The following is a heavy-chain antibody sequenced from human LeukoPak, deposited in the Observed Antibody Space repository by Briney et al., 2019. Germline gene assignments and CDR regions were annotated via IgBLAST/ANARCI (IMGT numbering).Heavy chain of an antibody. CDR2: IYTSGST. CDR1: GGSISSYY. D-gene: IGHD6-13*01. V-gene: IGHV4-4*09. Sequence: PSETLSLTCTVSGGSISSYYWSWIQQPPGKGLEWIGYIYTSGSTNYNPSLKSRVTISVDTSKNQFSLKLSSVTAADTAVYYCARQYSSSWSFDYWGQGTLVTVSS. CDR3: ARQYSSSWSFDY. J-gene: IGHJ4*02.